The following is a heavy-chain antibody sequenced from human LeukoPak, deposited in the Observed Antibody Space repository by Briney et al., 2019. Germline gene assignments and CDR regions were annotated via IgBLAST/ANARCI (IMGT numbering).Heavy chain of an antibody. V-gene: IGHV1-2*02. Sequence: ASVKVSCKASGYTFTGFYLHWVRQAPGQGLEWMGWIHPDSGGTNYAQTFQGRVTMTRDTSISTAYMELSRLRSDDSAVYYCTREDYWGQGTLVTVSS. CDR3: TREDY. CDR2: IHPDSGGT. CDR1: GYTFTGFY. J-gene: IGHJ4*02.